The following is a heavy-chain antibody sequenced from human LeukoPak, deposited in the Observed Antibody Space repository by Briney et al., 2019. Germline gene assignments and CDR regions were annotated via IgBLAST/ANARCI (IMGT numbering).Heavy chain of an antibody. Sequence: GESLKISCKGSGFTFSSYGMSWVRQAPGKGLEWVSAVSGSGDSTYYADSVKGRFTISRDNSKNTLYLQMNSLRAEDTAIYYCAKAQYSGSYGPHYWGQGILVTVSS. CDR3: AKAQYSGSYGPHY. D-gene: IGHD1-26*01. J-gene: IGHJ4*02. CDR1: GFTFSSYG. V-gene: IGHV3-23*01. CDR2: VSGSGDST.